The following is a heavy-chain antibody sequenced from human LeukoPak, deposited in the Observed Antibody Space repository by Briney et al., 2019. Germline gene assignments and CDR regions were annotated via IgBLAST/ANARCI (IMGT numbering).Heavy chain of an antibody. CDR1: GFAFSSYA. CDR3: AIMHGYYDGSGFWIQ. V-gene: IGHV3-23*01. D-gene: IGHD3-22*01. CDR2: ISPSGDRT. Sequence: PGGSLRLSCAASGFAFSSYAMSWFRQAPGKGLEWVSFISPSGDRTSNADSVEGRFTISRDNTRSTLYLQMNSLRDEDTGVYYCAIMHGYYDGSGFWIQWGEGTLVTVSS. J-gene: IGHJ4*02.